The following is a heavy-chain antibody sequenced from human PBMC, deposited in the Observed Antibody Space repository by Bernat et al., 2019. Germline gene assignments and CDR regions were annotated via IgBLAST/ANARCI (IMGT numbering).Heavy chain of an antibody. V-gene: IGHV3-74*02. J-gene: IGHJ4*02. Sequence: EVQLLESGGDLVQPGGSLGLSCAASGFTFSSYWMHWVRRAAGKGLVWVSRINSDGSSTSYADAVKGRFTISRDNAKNTLFLQMNSLRAEDTAVYYCIGGAPFDYWGQGTLVTVSS. D-gene: IGHD1-26*01. CDR2: INSDGSST. CDR3: IGGAPFDY. CDR1: GFTFSSYW.